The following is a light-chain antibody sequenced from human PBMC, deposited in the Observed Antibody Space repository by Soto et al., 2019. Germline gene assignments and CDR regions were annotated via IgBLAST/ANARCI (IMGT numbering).Light chain of an antibody. Sequence: EIVMTQSPATLSVSPGERATLSCRASQSVSSNLAWYQQKPGQAPRLLIYGASTRSTGIPARFSGSGSGTEFTLTISSLQSEDFAVYYCQQYNNWWGLTFGGATKVEIK. CDR1: QSVSSN. V-gene: IGKV3-15*01. CDR2: GAS. CDR3: QQYNNWWGLT. J-gene: IGKJ4*01.